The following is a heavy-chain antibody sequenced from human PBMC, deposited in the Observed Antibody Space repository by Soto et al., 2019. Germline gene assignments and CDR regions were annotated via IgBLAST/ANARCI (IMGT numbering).Heavy chain of an antibody. V-gene: IGHV3-30*18. CDR1: GFTFSSYG. Sequence: QVQLVESGGGVVQPGRSLRLSCAASGFTFSSYGMHWVRQAPGKGLEWVAVISYDGSNKYYADSVKGRLTISRDNSKNARYLQMSSLGGEDTAVYYCAKDNGSGCDWLRVGDASDIWGQGTMVTVSS. D-gene: IGHD5-12*01. CDR2: ISYDGSNK. CDR3: AKDNGSGCDWLRVGDASDI. J-gene: IGHJ3*02.